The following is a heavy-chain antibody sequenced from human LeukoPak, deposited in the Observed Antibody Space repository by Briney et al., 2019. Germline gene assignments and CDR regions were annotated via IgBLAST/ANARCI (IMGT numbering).Heavy chain of an antibody. CDR1: GYTFTSYG. CDR2: ISAYNGNT. Sequence: ASVKVSCKASGYTFTSYGISWVRQAPGQGLEWMGWISAYNGNTNYAQKLQGRVTMTTDTSTSTVYMELSSVTAADTAVYYCVTEWSGSQGLEYWGQGTLVTVSS. CDR3: VTEWSGSQGLEY. V-gene: IGHV1-18*01. J-gene: IGHJ4*02. D-gene: IGHD1-26*01.